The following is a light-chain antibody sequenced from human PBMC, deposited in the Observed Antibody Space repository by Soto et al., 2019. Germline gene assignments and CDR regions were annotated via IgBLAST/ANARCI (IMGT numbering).Light chain of an antibody. J-gene: IGKJ1*01. CDR3: QQRNNLPLT. Sequence: EIVMPHSPATLAVSPGEGATLSCRASLSVGSTLAWYQQKPCQAPRLLIYGASTRAAGIPARFSGSGSGTDVTLTVSRLQCEEFAFYYCQQRNNLPLTFGRGTKVEIK. CDR2: GAS. V-gene: IGKV3-15*01. CDR1: LSVGST.